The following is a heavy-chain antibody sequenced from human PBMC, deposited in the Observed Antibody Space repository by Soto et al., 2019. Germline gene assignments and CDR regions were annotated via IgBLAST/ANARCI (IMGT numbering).Heavy chain of an antibody. CDR1: GVTFSDYY. J-gene: IGHJ5*02. V-gene: IGHV3-11*01. Sequence: GGSLRLSCAASGVTFSDYYMSGIRQAPGKGLEWVSYISSSGSTIYYADSVKGRFTISRDNAKNSLYLQMNSLRAEDTAGYYCERDRASITGTIWFDPWGQGTLVTVSS. CDR3: ERDRASITGTIWFDP. CDR2: ISSSGSTI. D-gene: IGHD1-7*01.